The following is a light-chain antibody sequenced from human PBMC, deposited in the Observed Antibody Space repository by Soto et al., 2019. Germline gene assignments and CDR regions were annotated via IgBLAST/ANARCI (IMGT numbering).Light chain of an antibody. CDR1: QSISSY. CDR3: QQSYSNPPIT. Sequence: DIQMTQSPSSLSASVGDRVTITCRASQSISSYLNWYQQKPGKAPKLLIYAASSLQSGVPSRFSGSGSGTDFTLTISSLQPEDFASYYCQQSYSNPPITFGKGTRLEI. CDR2: AAS. J-gene: IGKJ5*01. V-gene: IGKV1-39*01.